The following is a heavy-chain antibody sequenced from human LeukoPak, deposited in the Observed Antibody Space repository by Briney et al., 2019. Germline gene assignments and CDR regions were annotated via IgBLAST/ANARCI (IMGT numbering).Heavy chain of an antibody. V-gene: IGHV3-21*01. CDR3: ARDMGYCSGGSCYSEALFDY. D-gene: IGHD2-15*01. J-gene: IGHJ4*02. Sequence: GGSLRLSCAASGFTFSSYSMNWVRQAPGKGLEWVSSISSSSSYIYYADSVKGRFTISRDNAKNSLYLQMNSLRAEDTAVYYCARDMGYCSGGSCYSEALFDYWGQGTLVTVSS. CDR2: ISSSSSYI. CDR1: GFTFSSYS.